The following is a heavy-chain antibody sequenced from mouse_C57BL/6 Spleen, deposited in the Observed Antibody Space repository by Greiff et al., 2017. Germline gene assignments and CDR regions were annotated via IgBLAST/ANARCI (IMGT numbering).Heavy chain of an antibody. J-gene: IGHJ2*01. CDR3: ARERCDY. V-gene: IGHV1-9*01. CDR2: ILPGSGST. CDR1: GYTFTGYW. Sequence: QVQLKQSGAELMQPGASVKLSCKATGYTFTGYWIEWVKQRPGHGLEWIGEILPGSGSTNNNEKFKGKATFTADTSSNTAYMQLSRLTTSDSAIYYCARERCDYWGQGTTLTVSS.